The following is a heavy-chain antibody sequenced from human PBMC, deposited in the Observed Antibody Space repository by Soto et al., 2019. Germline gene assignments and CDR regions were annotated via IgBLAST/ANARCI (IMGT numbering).Heavy chain of an antibody. Sequence: SVKVSSKASGFTFTSSALQWVRQARGQRLEWIGWIVVGSGNTNYAQKFQGRVTITADESTSTAYMELSSLRSEDTAVYYCARFVFVVPAAGPFDPWGQGTLVTV. CDR2: IVVGSGNT. CDR3: ARFVFVVPAAGPFDP. V-gene: IGHV1-58*01. J-gene: IGHJ5*02. CDR1: GFTFTSSA. D-gene: IGHD2-2*01.